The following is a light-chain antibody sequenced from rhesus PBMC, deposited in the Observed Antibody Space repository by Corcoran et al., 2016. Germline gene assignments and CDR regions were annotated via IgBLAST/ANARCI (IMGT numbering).Light chain of an antibody. Sequence: DIQMTQSPSSLSASVGDTVTITCRASQRISSWLDWYQQKPGKAPKFLIYNASNLQSGVPSRVSGSGSCTDCTLTISSLQPEDFATYYCLQYSSSPLTFGPGTKLDIK. CDR2: NAS. CDR3: LQYSSSPLT. CDR1: QRISSW. V-gene: IGKV1-22*01. J-gene: IGKJ3*01.